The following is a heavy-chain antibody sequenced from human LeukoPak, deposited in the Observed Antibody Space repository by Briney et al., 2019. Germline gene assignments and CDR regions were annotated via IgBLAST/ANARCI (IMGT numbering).Heavy chain of an antibody. J-gene: IGHJ5*02. CDR2: IYHSGST. CDR3: ARGGSGSYVVDP. CDR1: GGSFSGYY. Sequence: SSETLSLTCAVYGGSFSGYYWSWIRQPPGKGLEWIGEIYHSGSTNYNPSLKSRVTISVDKSKNEFFLKLTSLTAADTAVYFCARGGSGSYVVDPWGQGTLVIVSS. V-gene: IGHV4-34*01. D-gene: IGHD3-10*01.